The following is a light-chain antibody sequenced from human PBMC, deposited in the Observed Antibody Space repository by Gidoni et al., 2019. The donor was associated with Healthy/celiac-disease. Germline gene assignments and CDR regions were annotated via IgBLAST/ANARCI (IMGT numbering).Light chain of an antibody. CDR1: QGISSY. CDR2: AAS. Sequence: AIRGTQSPSSFSASTGDRVTITCRASQGISSYLAWYQQKPGKAPKLLIYAASTLQSGVPSRFSGSGSGTDFTLTISCLQSEDFATYYCQQYYSYPITFGQGTRLEIK. J-gene: IGKJ5*01. V-gene: IGKV1-8*01. CDR3: QQYYSYPIT.